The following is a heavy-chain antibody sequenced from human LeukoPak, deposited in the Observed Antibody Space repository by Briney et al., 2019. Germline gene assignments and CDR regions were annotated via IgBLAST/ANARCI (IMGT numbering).Heavy chain of an antibody. CDR3: ARRPIVGSTGFYFDP. D-gene: IGHD1-26*01. Sequence: PSETLSLTCAVSGGSISSGGYSWSWIRQPPGKGLEWIGYISSTGSTYYNPSLKSRLSISLDTSKNQFSLKLASLTAADTAVYYCARRPIVGSTGFYFDPWGPGTLVTVSS. CDR1: GGSISSGGYS. V-gene: IGHV4-30-4*07. CDR2: ISSTGST. J-gene: IGHJ5*02.